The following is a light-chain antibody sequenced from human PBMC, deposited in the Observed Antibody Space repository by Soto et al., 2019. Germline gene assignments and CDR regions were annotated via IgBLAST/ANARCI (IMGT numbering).Light chain of an antibody. CDR2: DNN. J-gene: IGLJ2*01. Sequence: QPVLTQPPSVSAAPGQKVTISCSGSNSNIGNSYVSWYQQLPGTAPKLLIYDNNKRPSGIPDRFSGSKSGTSATLGITGLQTGDEADYYCGTWDSSLSGVVFGGGTKLTVL. V-gene: IGLV1-51*01. CDR3: GTWDSSLSGVV. CDR1: NSNIGNSY.